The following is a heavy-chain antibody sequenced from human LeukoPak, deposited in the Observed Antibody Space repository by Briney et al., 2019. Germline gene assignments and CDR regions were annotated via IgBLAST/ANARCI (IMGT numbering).Heavy chain of an antibody. D-gene: IGHD2-15*01. CDR3: AREVVSSPSYFDS. CDR2: INPNSGGT. J-gene: IGHJ4*02. Sequence: ASVKVSCKASGYTFTGYYMHWVRQAPGQGLEWMGRINPNSGGTNYAQKFQGRVTMTRDTSISTAYMELSRLRSDDTAVYYCAREVVSSPSYFDSWGQGTLVTVSS. CDR1: GYTFTGYY. V-gene: IGHV1-2*06.